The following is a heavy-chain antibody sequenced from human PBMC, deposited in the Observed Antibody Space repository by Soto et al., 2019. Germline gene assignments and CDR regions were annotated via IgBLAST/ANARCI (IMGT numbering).Heavy chain of an antibody. Sequence: GGSLRLSCTASGFTFGDYAMSWVRQAPGKGLEWVGFIRSKAHGGTTEYAASVKGRFTISRDDSKSIAYLQMNSLKTEDTAVYYCTSVEYYDSSGYYFDYWGQGTLVTVSS. CDR1: GFTFGDYA. V-gene: IGHV3-49*04. D-gene: IGHD3-22*01. J-gene: IGHJ4*02. CDR2: IRSKAHGGTT. CDR3: TSVEYYDSSGYYFDY.